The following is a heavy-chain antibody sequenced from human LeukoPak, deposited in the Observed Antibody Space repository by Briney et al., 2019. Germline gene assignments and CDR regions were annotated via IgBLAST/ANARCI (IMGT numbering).Heavy chain of an antibody. CDR1: GYSISSGYY. D-gene: IGHD3-3*01. J-gene: IGHJ5*02. CDR2: IYHSGST. CDR3: ARHNPLTYYGFWSGPINWFDP. Sequence: SETLSLTCAVSGYSISSGYYWGWIRQPPGKGLEWIGSIYHSGSTYYNPSLKSRVTISVDTSKNQFSLKLSSVTAADTAVYYCARHNPLTYYGFWSGPINWFDPWGQGTLVTVSS. V-gene: IGHV4-38-2*01.